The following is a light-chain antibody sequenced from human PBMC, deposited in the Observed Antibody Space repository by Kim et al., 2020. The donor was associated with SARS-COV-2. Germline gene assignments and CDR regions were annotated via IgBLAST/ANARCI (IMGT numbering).Light chain of an antibody. CDR2: EAN. Sequence: KQVPIPCPRSSGSIASNYVQWYQQRPGSAPTTVIYEANQRPSGVPDRFSGSIDSSSNSASLTISGLKTEDEADYYCQSYDSSNRVVFGGGTQLTVL. V-gene: IGLV6-57*03. CDR1: SGSIASNY. CDR3: QSYDSSNRVV. J-gene: IGLJ2*01.